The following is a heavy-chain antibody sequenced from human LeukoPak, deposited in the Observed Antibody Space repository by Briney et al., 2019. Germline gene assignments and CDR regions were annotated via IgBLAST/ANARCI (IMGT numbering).Heavy chain of an antibody. CDR1: GGSISSYY. Sequence: SETLSLTWTVSGGSISSYYWSWIRKPAGKGLEWIGRIYTSWSTNYNPSLKSRVTISVDTSKNQFSLQLSSVTAADTAVYYCAIARPYYDFCSGYLASGPFAPWGQETLVTVSS. D-gene: IGHD3-3*01. J-gene: IGHJ5*02. CDR3: AIARPYYDFCSGYLASGPFAP. V-gene: IGHV4-4*07. CDR2: IYTSWST.